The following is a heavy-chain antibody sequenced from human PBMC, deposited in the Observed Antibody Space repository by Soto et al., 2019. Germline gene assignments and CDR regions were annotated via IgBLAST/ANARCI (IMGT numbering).Heavy chain of an antibody. J-gene: IGHJ6*02. Sequence: GESLKISCKGSGYSFTSYWISWVRQMPGKGLEWMGRIDPSDSYTNYSPSFQGHVTISADKSISTAYLQWSSLKASDTAMYYCAIEVITAPYYYYGMDVWRQGTTVTVSS. CDR3: AIEVITAPYYYYGMDV. V-gene: IGHV5-10-1*01. CDR2: IDPSDSYT. CDR1: GYSFTSYW. D-gene: IGHD3-22*01.